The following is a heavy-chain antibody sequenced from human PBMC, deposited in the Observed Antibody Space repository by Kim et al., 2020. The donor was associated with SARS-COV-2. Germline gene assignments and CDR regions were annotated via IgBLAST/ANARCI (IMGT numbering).Heavy chain of an antibody. CDR2: INHSGST. CDR1: GGSFSGYY. D-gene: IGHD2-2*01. CDR3: ARRGYCSSTSCCPFDY. Sequence: SETLSLTCAVYGGSFSGYYWSWIRQPPGKGLEWIGEINHSGSTNYNPSLKSRVTISVDTSKNQFSLKLSSVTAADTAVYYCARRGYCSSTSCCPFDYWGQGTLVTVSS. V-gene: IGHV4-34*01. J-gene: IGHJ4*02.